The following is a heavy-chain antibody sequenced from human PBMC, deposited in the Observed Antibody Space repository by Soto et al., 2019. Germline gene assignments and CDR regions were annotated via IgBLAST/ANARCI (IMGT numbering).Heavy chain of an antibody. V-gene: IGHV1-3*01. CDR1: GYTFTSYA. Sequence: QVQLVQSGAEVKKPGASVKVSCKASGYTFTSYAMHWVRQAPGQRLEWMGWINAGNGNTKYSQKFQGRVTITRDTSASTAYVELSSLRSEDTAVYYCAREVSTVIGAFDIWGQGTMVTVSS. D-gene: IGHD4-17*01. CDR2: INAGNGNT. J-gene: IGHJ3*02. CDR3: AREVSTVIGAFDI.